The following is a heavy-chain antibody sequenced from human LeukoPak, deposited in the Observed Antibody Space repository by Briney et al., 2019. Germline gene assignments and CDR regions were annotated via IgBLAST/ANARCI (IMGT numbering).Heavy chain of an antibody. D-gene: IGHD1-26*01. Sequence: PGGSLRLSCAASGFTFSSYAMHWVRQAPGKGLEWVAVISYDGSNKYYADSVKGRFTISRDNSKNTLYLQMNSLRAEDTAVYYCAKDGRVGATNYYYMDVWGKGTTVTVSS. J-gene: IGHJ6*03. V-gene: IGHV3-30-3*01. CDR3: AKDGRVGATNYYYMDV. CDR1: GFTFSSYA. CDR2: ISYDGSNK.